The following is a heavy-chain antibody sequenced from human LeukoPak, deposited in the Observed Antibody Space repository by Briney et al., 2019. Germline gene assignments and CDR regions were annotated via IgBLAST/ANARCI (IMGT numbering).Heavy chain of an antibody. V-gene: IGHV3-73*01. CDR1: GFTFSGSA. J-gene: IGHJ6*03. CDR3: TSRVNGYYYYMDV. CDR2: IRSKANSYAT. D-gene: IGHD1-1*01. Sequence: GGSLRLSCAASGFTFSGSALHWVRQASGKGLEWVGRIRSKANSYATAYAASVKGRFTISRDDSKNTAYLQMNSLKTEGTAVYYCTSRVNGYYYYMDVWGKGTTVTVSS.